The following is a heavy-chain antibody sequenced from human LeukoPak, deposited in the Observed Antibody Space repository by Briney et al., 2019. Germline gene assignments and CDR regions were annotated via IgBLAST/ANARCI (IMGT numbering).Heavy chain of an antibody. D-gene: IGHD3-16*02. J-gene: IGHJ4*02. V-gene: IGHV3-11*01. CDR2: ISSSGSTI. CDR1: GFTFSDYY. CDR3: ARDSFKHTFGGVIAKEY. Sequence: GGSLRLFCAASGFTFSDYYMSWIRQAPGKGLEWVSYISSSGSTIYYADSVKGRFTISRDNAKNSLYLQMNSLRAEDTAVYYCARDSFKHTFGGVIAKEYWGQGTLVTVSS.